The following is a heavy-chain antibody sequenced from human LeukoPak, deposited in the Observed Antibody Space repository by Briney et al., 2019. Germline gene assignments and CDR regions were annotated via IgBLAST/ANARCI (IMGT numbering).Heavy chain of an antibody. D-gene: IGHD3-22*01. Sequence: ASVKVSCKASGFTSASYFMHWVRQAPGQGPEWVGAVFPSGGGTRYAQNFQGRVTMTGDTSTSTVYMELNNLRSEDTAVYYCAREARGYYDSSGYRFDYWGQGTLVTVSS. CDR3: AREARGYYDSSGYRFDY. J-gene: IGHJ4*02. V-gene: IGHV1-46*01. CDR1: GFTSASYF. CDR2: VFPSGGGT.